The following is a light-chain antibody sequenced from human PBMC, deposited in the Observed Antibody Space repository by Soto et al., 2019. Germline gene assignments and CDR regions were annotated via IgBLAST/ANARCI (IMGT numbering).Light chain of an antibody. J-gene: IGLJ2*01. V-gene: IGLV1-40*01. CDR3: QSYDSILSVV. CDR2: GNS. Sequence: QSVLTQPPSVSGAPGQRVTIYCTGSSSNIGAGYDVHWYQQLPGTAPKLLIYGNSNRPSGVPDRFSGSKSGTSAFLAITGLQAEDEADYYCQSYDSILSVVFGGGTKLTVL. CDR1: SSNIGAGYD.